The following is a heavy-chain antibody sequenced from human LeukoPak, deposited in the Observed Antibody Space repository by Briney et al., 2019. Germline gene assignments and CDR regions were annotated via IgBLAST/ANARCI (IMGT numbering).Heavy chain of an antibody. CDR3: ARHLSPYSSSPSYYYGMDV. J-gene: IGHJ6*02. D-gene: IGHD6-6*01. V-gene: IGHV4-59*08. CDR2: IYYSGST. CDR1: GGSISSYY. Sequence: PSETLSLTCTVSGGSISSYYWSWIRQPPGKGLEWIGYIYYSGSTNCNPSLKSRVTISVDTSKNQFSLRLSSVTAADTAVYYCARHLSPYSSSPSYYYGMDVWGQGTTVTVSS.